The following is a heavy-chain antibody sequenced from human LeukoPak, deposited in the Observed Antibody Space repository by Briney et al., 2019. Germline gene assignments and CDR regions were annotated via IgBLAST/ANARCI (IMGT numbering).Heavy chain of an antibody. CDR3: ARDAEMATSTSPRPGFDY. CDR1: GGTFSSYA. D-gene: IGHD5-24*01. CDR2: IIPIFGTA. J-gene: IGHJ4*02. V-gene: IGHV1-69*13. Sequence: VASVKVSCKASGGTFSSYAISWVRQAPGQGREWMGGIIPIFGTANYAQKFQGRVTITADESTSTAYMELSSLRSEDTAVYYCARDAEMATSTSPRPGFDYWGQGTLVTVSS.